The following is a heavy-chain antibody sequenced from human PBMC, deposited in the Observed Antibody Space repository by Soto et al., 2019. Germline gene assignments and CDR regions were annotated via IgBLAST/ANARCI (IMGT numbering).Heavy chain of an antibody. J-gene: IGHJ1*01. V-gene: IGHV1-46*01. D-gene: IGHD1-26*01. Sequence: KRSGASVKVSCKASGYTFTSYYKHWVRQAPGQGLEWMGIINPSGGSTSYAQKFQGRVTMTRDTSKNQFSLKLSSVIAADTAVYYCAREGSYFRPWGQGTLVTVSS. CDR1: GYTFTSYY. CDR3: AREGSYFRP. CDR2: INPSGGST.